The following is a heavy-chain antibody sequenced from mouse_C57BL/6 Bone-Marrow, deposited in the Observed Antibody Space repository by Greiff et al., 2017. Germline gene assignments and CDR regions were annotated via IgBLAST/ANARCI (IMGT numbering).Heavy chain of an antibody. D-gene: IGHD1-1*01. V-gene: IGHV1-81*01. CDR3: ARSDYYYGSSYGYVDV. J-gene: IGHJ1*03. CDR2: IYPRSGNT. CDR1: GYTFTSYG. Sequence: VKLVESGAELARPGASVKLSCKASGYTFTSYGISWVKQRTGQGLEWIGEIYPRSGNTYYNEKFKGKATLTADKSSSTAYMELRSLTSEDSAVYFCARSDYYYGSSYGYVDVWGTGTTVTVSS.